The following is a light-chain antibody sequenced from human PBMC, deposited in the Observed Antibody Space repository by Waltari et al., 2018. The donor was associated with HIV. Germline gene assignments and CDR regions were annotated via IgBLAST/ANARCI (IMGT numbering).Light chain of an antibody. J-gene: IGLJ2*01. V-gene: IGLV2-8*01. CDR1: SSDVGVYDY. CDR2: EFN. Sequence: QSALTQPPSASGSPAPSVTISCTGTSSDVGVYDYVSWYQQHPGKAPKLLISEFNKRPSGVPDRFSGSRSGNTASLTVSGLQAEDEAHYYCSSYAGRNTLLFGGGTKLTVL. CDR3: SSYAGRNTLL.